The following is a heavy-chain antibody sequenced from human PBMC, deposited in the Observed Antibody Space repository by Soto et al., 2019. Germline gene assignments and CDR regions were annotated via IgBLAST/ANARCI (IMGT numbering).Heavy chain of an antibody. D-gene: IGHD2-8*01. CDR3: ARGHSTDCSNGVCSFFYNHEMDV. V-gene: IGHV1-2*04. CDR1: GYSFSDYH. Sequence: ASVKVSCKASGYSFSDYHIHWVRQAPGQGLGWLGRINPKSGGTSSAQKFQGWVTMTRDTSISTAYMELTRLRSDDTAVYFCARGHSTDCSNGVCSFFYNHEMDVWGQGTTVTV. CDR2: INPKSGGT. J-gene: IGHJ6*02.